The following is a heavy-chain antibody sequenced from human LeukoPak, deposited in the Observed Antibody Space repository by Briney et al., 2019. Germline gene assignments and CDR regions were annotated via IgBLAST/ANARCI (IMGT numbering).Heavy chain of an antibody. CDR2: IIPIFGTA. CDR1: GGTFSSYA. CDR3: ASSTAMVLYYFDY. V-gene: IGHV1-69*13. J-gene: IGHJ4*02. Sequence: SVKVSCKASGGTFSSYATSWVRQAPGQGLEWMGGIIPIFGTANYAQKFQGRVTITADESTSTAYMELSSLRSEDTAVYYCASSTAMVLYYFDYWGQGTLVTVSS. D-gene: IGHD5-18*01.